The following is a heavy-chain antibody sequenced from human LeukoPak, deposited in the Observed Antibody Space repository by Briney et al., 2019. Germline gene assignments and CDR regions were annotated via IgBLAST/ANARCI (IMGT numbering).Heavy chain of an antibody. J-gene: IGHJ6*02. D-gene: IGHD2-15*01. CDR2: ISWNSGSI. V-gene: IGHV3-9*01. Sequence: PGGSLRLSCAASGFTFDDYAMHWVRQAPGKGLEWVSGISWNSGSIGYADSVKGRFTISRDNAKNSLYLQMNSLRAEDTAVYYCARESGYCSGGSCRTIPMDVWGQGTTVTVSS. CDR3: ARESGYCSGGSCRTIPMDV. CDR1: GFTFDDYA.